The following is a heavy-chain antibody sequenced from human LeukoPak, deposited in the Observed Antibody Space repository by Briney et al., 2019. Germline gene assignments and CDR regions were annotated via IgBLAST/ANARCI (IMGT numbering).Heavy chain of an antibody. CDR3: ARRILGPPYYYYGMDV. CDR2: IYPGDSDT. D-gene: IGHD2/OR15-2a*01. CDR1: GYSFTSYW. Sequence: GESLKISCKGSGYSFTSYWIGWVRQMPGKGLEWMGIIYPGDSDTRYSPSFQGQVTISADKSISTAYLQWSSLKASDTAMYYCARRILGPPYYYYGMDVWGQGTTVTVSS. V-gene: IGHV5-51*01. J-gene: IGHJ6*02.